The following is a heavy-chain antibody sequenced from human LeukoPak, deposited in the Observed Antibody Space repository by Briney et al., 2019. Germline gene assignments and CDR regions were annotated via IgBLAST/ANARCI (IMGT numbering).Heavy chain of an antibody. J-gene: IGHJ3*02. CDR1: GGSFSGYY. D-gene: IGHD2-15*01. CDR2: INSDGRSI. CDR3: ASGGRVGDIFDI. V-gene: IGHV3-74*01. Sequence: PSETLSLTCAVYGGSFSGYYWSWIRQPPGKGLVWVSRINSDGRSIGYADSVKGRFTISRDNAYNTLYLQMNSLRAEDTALYYCASGGRVGDIFDIWGQGTMVRVSS.